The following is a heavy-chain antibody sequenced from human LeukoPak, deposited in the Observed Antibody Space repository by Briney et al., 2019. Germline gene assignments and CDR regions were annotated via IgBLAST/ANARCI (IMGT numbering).Heavy chain of an antibody. CDR1: GYTFTSYG. CDR3: ARELSSGYHKVGFDP. D-gene: IGHD6-19*01. V-gene: IGHV1-18*01. J-gene: IGHJ5*02. Sequence: GASVKVYCKASGYTFTSYGISWVRQAPGQGLEWMGWISAYNGNTNYAQKLQGRVTMTTDTSTSTAYMELRSLRSDDTAVYYCARELSSGYHKVGFDPWGQGTLVTVSS. CDR2: ISAYNGNT.